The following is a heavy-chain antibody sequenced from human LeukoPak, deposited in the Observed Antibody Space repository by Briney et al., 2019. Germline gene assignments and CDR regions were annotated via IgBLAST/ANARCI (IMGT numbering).Heavy chain of an antibody. D-gene: IGHD4-17*01. V-gene: IGHV3-53*05. CDR1: GFTVSSNY. J-gene: IGHJ4*02. CDR3: AKGHDYGDYDY. Sequence: GGSLRLSCAASGFTVSSNYMSWVRQAPGKGLEWVSVIYSGGSTYYADSVKGRFTIPRDNSKNTLYLQMNSLRAEDTAVYYCAKGHDYGDYDYWGQGTPVTVSS. CDR2: IYSGGST.